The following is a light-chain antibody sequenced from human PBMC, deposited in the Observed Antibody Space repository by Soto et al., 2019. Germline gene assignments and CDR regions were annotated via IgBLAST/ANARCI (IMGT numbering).Light chain of an antibody. J-gene: IGLJ1*01. V-gene: IGLV2-14*01. Sequence: QSLRTQPASVSVSPGQSITISCTGTSSDIGGYNSVSWYQQHPRKAPKLMIYEVTNRPSGISNRFSGSKSGNTASLTISGLQAEDEADYYCSSYTRGNTYVFGTGTKVTVL. CDR1: SSDIGGYNS. CDR3: SSYTRGNTYV. CDR2: EVT.